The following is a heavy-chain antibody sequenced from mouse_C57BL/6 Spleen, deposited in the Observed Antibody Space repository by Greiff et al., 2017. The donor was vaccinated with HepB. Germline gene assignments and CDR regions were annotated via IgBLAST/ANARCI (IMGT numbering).Heavy chain of an antibody. V-gene: IGHV5-17*01. CDR1: GFTFSDYG. CDR2: ISSGSSTI. Sequence: EVQGVESGGGLVKPGGSLKLSCAASGFTFSDYGMHWVRQAPEKGLEWVAYISSGSSTIYYADTVKGRFTISRDNAKNTLFLQMTSLRSEDTAMYYCARPHYYGSSHYFDYWGQGTTLTVSS. D-gene: IGHD1-1*01. J-gene: IGHJ2*01. CDR3: ARPHYYGSSHYFDY.